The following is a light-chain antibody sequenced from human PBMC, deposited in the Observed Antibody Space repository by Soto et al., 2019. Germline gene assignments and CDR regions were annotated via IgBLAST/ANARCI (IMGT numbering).Light chain of an antibody. Sequence: QSVLTQPASVSGSPGQSITISCTGTSSDIGAYNYVSWYQQRPGEAPKLIIYAVSNRPSGVSLRFSGSKSGNTASLTVSGLQAEDEADYYCSSYTVIHSYVFGTGTKVTVL. J-gene: IGLJ1*01. CDR1: SSDIGAYNY. CDR3: SSYTVIHSYV. CDR2: AVS. V-gene: IGLV2-14*01.